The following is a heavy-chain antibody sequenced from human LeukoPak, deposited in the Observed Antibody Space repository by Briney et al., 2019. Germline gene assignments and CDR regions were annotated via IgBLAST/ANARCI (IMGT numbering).Heavy chain of an antibody. J-gene: IGHJ5*02. CDR2: INPNSGGT. Sequence: ASVKVSCKASGYTFTGYYMHWVRQAPGQGLEWMGWINPNSGGTNYAQKFQGRVTMTRDTSISTAYMELSSLRSEDTAVYYCARGRGAVAGKGGNWFDPWGQGTLVTVSS. V-gene: IGHV1-2*02. CDR3: ARGRGAVAGKGGNWFDP. D-gene: IGHD6-19*01. CDR1: GYTFTGYY.